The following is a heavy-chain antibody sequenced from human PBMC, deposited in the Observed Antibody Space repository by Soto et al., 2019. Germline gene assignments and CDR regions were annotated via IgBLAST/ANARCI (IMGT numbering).Heavy chain of an antibody. CDR3: ARELQGLYYFDY. V-gene: IGHV1-3*01. CDR2: INAGNGNT. J-gene: IGHJ4*02. D-gene: IGHD4-4*01. Sequence: QVQVVQSGAEVKKPGASVKVSCKASEYTFTSYAMHWVRQAPGQSLEWMGWINAGNGNTKYSQKFQGRVTITRDTSASTAYMELSSLRSEDTAVYYCARELQGLYYFDYWGLETLVTVSS. CDR1: EYTFTSYA.